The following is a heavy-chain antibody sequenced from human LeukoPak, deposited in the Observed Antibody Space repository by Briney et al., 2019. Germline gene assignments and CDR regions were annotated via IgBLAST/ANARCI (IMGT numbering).Heavy chain of an antibody. CDR2: ISYDGSNK. J-gene: IGHJ4*02. V-gene: IGHV3-30*04. D-gene: IGHD6-13*01. CDR3: ARDSSRYSSSWCLSY. Sequence: GGSLRLSCAASGFTFSSYAMHWVRQAPGKGLEWVAVISYDGSNKYYADSVKDRFTISRDNSKNTLYLQMNSLRAEDTAVYYCARDSSRYSSSWCLSYWGQGTLVTVSS. CDR1: GFTFSSYA.